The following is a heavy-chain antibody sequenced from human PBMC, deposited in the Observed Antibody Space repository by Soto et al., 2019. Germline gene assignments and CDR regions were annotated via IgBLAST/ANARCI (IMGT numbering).Heavy chain of an antibody. CDR3: ARERGERDVLAPAATYYYYYGMDV. CDR2: IYYSGST. V-gene: IGHV4-31*03. D-gene: IGHD2-2*01. CDR1: GGSVNSGGYY. Sequence: QVQLQESGPGLVKPSQTLSLTCTVSGGSVNSGGYYWNWIRQHPEKGLEWIGYIYYSGSTYYNPSLKSRVSMSLDTSKNQFSLNLSSVTAADTAVYYCARERGERDVLAPAATYYYYYGMDVWGQGTTVTVSS. J-gene: IGHJ6*02.